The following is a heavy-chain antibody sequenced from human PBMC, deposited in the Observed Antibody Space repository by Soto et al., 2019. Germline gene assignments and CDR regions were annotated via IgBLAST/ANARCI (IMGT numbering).Heavy chain of an antibody. CDR2: ISYTGTT. CDR1: GGSISSGDYY. Sequence: PSETLSLTCTVSGGSISSGDYYWSWLRQPPGKGLEWIGYISYTGTTKYSPSLKSRVIISLDTSKNQFSLSLSSVTAADTAVYYCARLWVDNQGYTHPFDYWGLGALVTSPQ. CDR3: ARLWVDNQGYTHPFDY. D-gene: IGHD3-16*01. V-gene: IGHV4-61*08. J-gene: IGHJ4*02.